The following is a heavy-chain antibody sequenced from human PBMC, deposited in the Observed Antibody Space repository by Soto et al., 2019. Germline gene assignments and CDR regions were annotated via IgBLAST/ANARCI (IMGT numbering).Heavy chain of an antibody. CDR1: GGSFNSYF. Sequence: QVQLQQWGAGLLKPSETLSLTCAVYGGSFNSYFWNWVRQPPGKGLEWIGEVTPSGGSNYNPSLKSRVTISKDTSKNQFSLKVTSVTAADTAVYYCTTSGRRGPAAFDIWAQGAMVTVSP. CDR3: TTSGRRGPAAFDI. CDR2: VTPSGGS. D-gene: IGHD2-2*01. V-gene: IGHV4-34*01. J-gene: IGHJ3*02.